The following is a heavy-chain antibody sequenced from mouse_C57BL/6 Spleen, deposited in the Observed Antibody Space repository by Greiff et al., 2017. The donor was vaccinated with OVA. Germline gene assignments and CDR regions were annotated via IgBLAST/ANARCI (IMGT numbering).Heavy chain of an antibody. J-gene: IGHJ3*01. CDR3: TRQLRRN. D-gene: IGHD3-2*02. CDR1: GYTFTDYE. Sequence: VKLMESGAELVRPGASVTLSCKASGYTFTDYEMHWVKQTPVHGLEWIGAIDPETGGTAYNQKFKGKAILTADKSSSTAYMGLRSLTSEDSAVYYCTRQLRRNWGQGTLVTVSA. V-gene: IGHV1-15*01. CDR2: IDPETGGT.